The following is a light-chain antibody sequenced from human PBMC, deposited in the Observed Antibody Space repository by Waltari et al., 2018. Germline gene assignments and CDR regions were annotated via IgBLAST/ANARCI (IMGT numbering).Light chain of an antibody. J-gene: IGKJ4*01. CDR1: QSVLYSSNNKNY. Sequence: DIVMTQSPDSLAVSLGERATINCKSSQSVLYSSNNKNYFAWYQQKPGQPTKLLISWASTRESGVPDRFSGSGSGTDFTLTISSLQAEDVAVYYCQQYYGTPCTFGGGTKVEMK. CDR3: QQYYGTPCT. CDR2: WAS. V-gene: IGKV4-1*01.